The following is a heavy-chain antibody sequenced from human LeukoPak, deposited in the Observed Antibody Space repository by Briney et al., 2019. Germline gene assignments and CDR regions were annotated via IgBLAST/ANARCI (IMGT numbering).Heavy chain of an antibody. CDR3: ARVISLTGDRGVGYFDY. CDR2: ISAYNGNT. D-gene: IGHD7-27*01. J-gene: IGHJ4*02. CDR1: GYTFTSYG. V-gene: IGHV1-18*01. Sequence: GASVKVSCKASGYTFTSYGISWVRQAPGQGLEWMGWISAYNGNTNYAQKLQGRVTMTTDTSTSTAYMELRSLRSDDTAVYYCARVISLTGDRGVGYFDYWGQGTLVTVSS.